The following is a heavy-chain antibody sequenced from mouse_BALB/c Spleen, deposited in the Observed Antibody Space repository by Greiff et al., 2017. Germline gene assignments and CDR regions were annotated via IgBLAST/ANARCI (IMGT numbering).Heavy chain of an antibody. J-gene: IGHJ3*01. V-gene: IGHV5-17*02. CDR3: TKDYGYGAWFAC. CDR1: GFTFSSFG. Sequence: EVKVVESGGGLVQPGGSRKLSCAASGFTFSSFGMHWVRQAPEKGLEWVAYISSGSSTIYYADTVKGRFTNTGDNPKNTLFLQMTSLRSEDTAMYYCTKDYGYGAWFACWGQGTLVTVSA. CDR2: ISSGSSTI. D-gene: IGHD1-2*01.